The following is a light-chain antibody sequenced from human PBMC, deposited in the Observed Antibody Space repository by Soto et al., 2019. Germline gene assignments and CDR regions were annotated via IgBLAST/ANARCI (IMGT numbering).Light chain of an antibody. Sequence: QSVLTQPASVSGSPGQSITISCTGTSSDVGGYNYVSWYQQHPGKAPKLMIYDVSNRPSGVSNRFSGSKSGNTASQTISGLQAEDEADYYCSSYTSSSPYVFGTGTKLTVL. J-gene: IGLJ1*01. CDR3: SSYTSSSPYV. CDR1: SSDVGGYNY. CDR2: DVS. V-gene: IGLV2-14*01.